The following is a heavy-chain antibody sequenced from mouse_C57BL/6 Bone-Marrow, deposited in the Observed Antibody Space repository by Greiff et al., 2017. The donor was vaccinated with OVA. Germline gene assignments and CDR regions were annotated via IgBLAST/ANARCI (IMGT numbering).Heavy chain of an antibody. J-gene: IGHJ4*01. Sequence: EVKLVESGGGLVKPGGSLKLSCAASGFTFSDYGMHWVRQAPETGLEWVAYISSGSSNIYYADTVKGRFTISRDNAKNTLFLQMTSLRSEDTSMYYCARKVTHYYAMDYWGQGTSVTVSS. CDR3: ARKVTHYYAMDY. CDR2: ISSGSSNI. V-gene: IGHV5-17*01. CDR1: GFTFSDYG. D-gene: IGHD2-2*01.